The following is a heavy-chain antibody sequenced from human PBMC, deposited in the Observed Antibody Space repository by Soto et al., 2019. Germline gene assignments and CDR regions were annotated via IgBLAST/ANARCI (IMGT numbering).Heavy chain of an antibody. D-gene: IGHD6-19*01. V-gene: IGHV2-5*02. CDR1: GFSLSSTRIA. CDR2: IYWDDDK. CDR3: AHIVVAGLGYYFDY. Sequence: QITLKESGPTLVKPTQTLTLTCTFSGFSLSSTRIAVGWIRQPPGKALEWLALIYWDDDKRYSPFLKSRLTITKDTSQNQVVLTMSNRDPLYTARYYWAHIVVAGLGYYFDYWGQGTLVTVSS. J-gene: IGHJ4*02.